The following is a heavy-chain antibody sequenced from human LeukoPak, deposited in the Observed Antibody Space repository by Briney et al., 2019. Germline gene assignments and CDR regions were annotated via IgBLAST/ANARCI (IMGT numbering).Heavy chain of an antibody. J-gene: IGHJ4*02. CDR2: IWYDGSNK. CDR1: GFTFSSYG. V-gene: IGHV3-33*01. D-gene: IGHD4-11*01. CDR3: ARHPLYSNYYFDY. Sequence: GGSLRLSCAASGFTFSSYGMHWVRQAPREGLEWVAVIWYDGSNKYYADSVKGRFTISRDNSKNTLYLQMNSLRAEDTAVYYCARHPLYSNYYFDYWGQGTLVTVSS.